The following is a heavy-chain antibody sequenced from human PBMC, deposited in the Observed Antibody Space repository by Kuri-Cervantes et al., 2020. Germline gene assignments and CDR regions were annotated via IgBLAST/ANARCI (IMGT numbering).Heavy chain of an antibody. J-gene: IGHJ3*02. CDR2: ISYDGSNK. Sequence: GGSLRLSCAASGFTFSNAWMSWVRQAPGKGPEWVGFISYDGSNKYYADSVQGRFTISRDNSNNTLYLQMNSLRAEDTALYYCARVIYDYVWGTYRDAFDIWGQGTMVTVSS. CDR3: ARVIYDYVWGTYRDAFDI. CDR1: GFTFSNAW. V-gene: IGHV3-30-3*01. D-gene: IGHD3-16*02.